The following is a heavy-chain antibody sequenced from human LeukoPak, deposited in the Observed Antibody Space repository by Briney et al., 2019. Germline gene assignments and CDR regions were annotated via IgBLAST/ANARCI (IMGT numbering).Heavy chain of an antibody. D-gene: IGHD1-26*01. V-gene: IGHV3-53*01. CDR2: ITSGCNT. Sequence: GGSLILSCAASGFTVSSNYMSCFRQDPGEGLEWFSVITSGCNTYYADTVKGRFTISRDSSKNSIYIEMNRLRAEDTAVYYCARGGDIVGATRSAFDIWGQGTMVTVSS. J-gene: IGHJ3*02. CDR1: GFTVSSNY. CDR3: ARGGDIVGATRSAFDI.